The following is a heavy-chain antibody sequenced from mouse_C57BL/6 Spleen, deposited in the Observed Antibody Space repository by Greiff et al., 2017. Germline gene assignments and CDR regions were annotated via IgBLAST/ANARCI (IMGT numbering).Heavy chain of an antibody. CDR1: GFSFNTYA. D-gene: IGHD2-1*01. J-gene: IGHJ4*01. Sequence: EVQGVESGGGLVQPKGSLKLSCAASGFSFNTYAMNWVRQAPGKGLEWVARIRSKSNNYATYYADSVKDRFTIARDDSESMLYLQMNTLKTEATAMYYCVRHYGTYAMDYWCQGTSVTVSS. CDR2: IRSKSNNYAT. CDR3: VRHYGTYAMDY. V-gene: IGHV10-1*01.